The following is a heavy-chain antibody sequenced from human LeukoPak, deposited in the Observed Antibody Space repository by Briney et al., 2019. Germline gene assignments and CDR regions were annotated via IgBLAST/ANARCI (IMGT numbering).Heavy chain of an antibody. CDR3: ARDAPPGVRGVIRWFDP. J-gene: IGHJ5*02. Sequence: ASVKVSCKASGGTFSSYAISWVRQAPGQELEWMARIIPIFGTANFAQKFQGRVTITTDKSTSTAYMELSSLRSEDTALYYCARDAPPGVRGVIRWFDPWGQGTLVTVSS. CDR1: GGTFSSYA. D-gene: IGHD3-10*01. V-gene: IGHV1-69*05. CDR2: IIPIFGTA.